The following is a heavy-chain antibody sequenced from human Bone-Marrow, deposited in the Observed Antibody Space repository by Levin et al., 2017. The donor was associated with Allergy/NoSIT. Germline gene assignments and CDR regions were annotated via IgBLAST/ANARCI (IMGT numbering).Heavy chain of an antibody. Sequence: SETLSLTCTVSGGSISSSSYYWGWIRQPTGKGLEWIGSIYYSGSTYYNPSLKSRVTISVDTSKNQFSLKLSSVTAADTAVYYCARLVYYYGSGPDYWGQGTLVTVSS. CDR2: IYYSGST. CDR3: ARLVYYYGSGPDY. CDR1: GGSISSSSYY. D-gene: IGHD3-10*01. J-gene: IGHJ4*02. V-gene: IGHV4-39*01.